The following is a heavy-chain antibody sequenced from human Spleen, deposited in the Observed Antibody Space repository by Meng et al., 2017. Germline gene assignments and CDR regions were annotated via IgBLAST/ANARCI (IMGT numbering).Heavy chain of an antibody. CDR3: AGYGDSREVDY. J-gene: IGHJ4*02. CDR2: INPNGGGT. D-gene: IGHD4-17*01. Sequence: QVQIVQSGAEVEKPGASVKVSCKTSGYIFIAYYIHWVRQAPGQGLEWVGRINPNGGGTDLAQKFQGRVTMTRDTSISTAYMELSRLRSDDTAVYYCAGYGDSREVDYWGQGTLVTVSS. CDR1: GYIFIAYY. V-gene: IGHV1-2*06.